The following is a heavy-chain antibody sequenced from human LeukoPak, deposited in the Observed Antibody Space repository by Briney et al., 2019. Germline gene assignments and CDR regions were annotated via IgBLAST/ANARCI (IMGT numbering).Heavy chain of an antibody. CDR2: ISYDGSNK. V-gene: IGHV3-30*04. CDR1: GFTFSSYA. Sequence: GRSLRLSCAASGFTFSSYAMHWVRQAPGKGLEWVAVISYDGSNKYYADSVKGRFTISRDNSKNTLYLQMNSLRAEDTAVYYCARDPTPRVDILTGYFVNFDYWGQGTLVTVSS. D-gene: IGHD3-9*01. J-gene: IGHJ4*02. CDR3: ARDPTPRVDILTGYFVNFDY.